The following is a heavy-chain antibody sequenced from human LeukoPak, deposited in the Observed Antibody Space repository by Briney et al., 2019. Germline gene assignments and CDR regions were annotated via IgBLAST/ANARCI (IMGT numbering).Heavy chain of an antibody. Sequence: GGSLRLSCAASGFTFSGYAMNWVRQAPGTGLGGVSVFRSSGHSAYYADIVKGRFTISRDNSKNTLYLQMNSLRAEDTAVYYCVKGYYASGSSLSAFDSWGQGTLVTVSS. J-gene: IGHJ4*02. CDR2: FRSSGHSA. D-gene: IGHD3-10*01. CDR1: GFTFSGYA. V-gene: IGHV3-23*01. CDR3: VKGYYASGSSLSAFDS.